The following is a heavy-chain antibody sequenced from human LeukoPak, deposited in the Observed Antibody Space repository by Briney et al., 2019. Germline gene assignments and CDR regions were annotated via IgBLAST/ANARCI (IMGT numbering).Heavy chain of an antibody. CDR2: ISSSGSTI. J-gene: IGHJ4*02. D-gene: IGHD3-22*01. CDR3: AKDLSYYDSSGYAHDY. V-gene: IGHV3-48*03. Sequence: QPGGSLRLSCAASGFTFSSYEMNWVRQAPGKGLEWVSYISSSGSTIYYADSVKGRFTISRDNAKNSLYLQMNSLRAEDTAVYYCAKDLSYYDSSGYAHDYWGQGTLVTVSS. CDR1: GFTFSSYE.